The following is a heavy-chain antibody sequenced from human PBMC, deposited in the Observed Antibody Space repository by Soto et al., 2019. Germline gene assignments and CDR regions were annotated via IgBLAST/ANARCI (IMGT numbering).Heavy chain of an antibody. Sequence: GGSLRLSCAASGFTFSGYAMHWVRQAPGKGLEWVAVISYDGSNKYYADSVKGRFTISRDNSKNTLYLQMNSLRAEDTAVYYCARIDHRYSGSYFRPGPFDYWGQGTLVTVSS. CDR1: GFTFSGYA. CDR3: ARIDHRYSGSYFRPGPFDY. J-gene: IGHJ4*02. V-gene: IGHV3-30-3*01. D-gene: IGHD1-26*01. CDR2: ISYDGSNK.